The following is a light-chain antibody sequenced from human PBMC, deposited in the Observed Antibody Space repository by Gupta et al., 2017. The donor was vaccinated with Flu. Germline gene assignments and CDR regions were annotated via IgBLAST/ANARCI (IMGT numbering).Light chain of an antibody. CDR2: DAS. CDR1: QSVEDH. CDR3: QQRANWPLT. J-gene: IGKJ4*01. Sequence: IVLPQSPATLSLSPGERATLSCRASQSVEDHLVWYEQKPGQAPRLLIYDASNRATGTPDRFSGSGSGTDFTLTISSLEPEDFAVYYCQQRANWPLTFGGGTKVEIK. V-gene: IGKV3-11*01.